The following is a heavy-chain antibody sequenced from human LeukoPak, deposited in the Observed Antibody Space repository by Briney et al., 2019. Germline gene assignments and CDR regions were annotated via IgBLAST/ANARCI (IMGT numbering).Heavy chain of an antibody. CDR3: ARDNSYGIDY. D-gene: IGHD5-18*01. V-gene: IGHV4-59*01. Sequence: SETLSLTCTVSGVSISSYYWSWIRQPPGKGLEWIGYIYYSGSTNYNPSLKSRVTISVDTSKNQFSLKLSSVTAADTAVYYCARDNSYGIDYWGQGTLVTVSS. CDR2: IYYSGST. J-gene: IGHJ4*02. CDR1: GVSISSYY.